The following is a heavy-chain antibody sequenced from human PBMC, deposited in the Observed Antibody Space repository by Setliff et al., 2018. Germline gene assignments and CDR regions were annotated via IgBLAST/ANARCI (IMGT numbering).Heavy chain of an antibody. D-gene: IGHD1-26*01. CDR2: ISHSGNT. CDR1: GDSISTHY. V-gene: IGHV4-59*11. J-gene: IGHJ5*02. Sequence: PSETLSLTCTVSGDSISTHYWSWIRQPPGKTLEWIGYISHSGNTNYNPSLKSRVTISVDTSKNQFSLRLSSVTAADTAIYYCARSTVGVGATFPWGRGILVTVS. CDR3: ARSTVGVGATFP.